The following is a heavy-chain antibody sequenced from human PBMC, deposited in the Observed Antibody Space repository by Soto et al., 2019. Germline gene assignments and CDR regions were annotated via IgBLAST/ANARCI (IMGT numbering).Heavy chain of an antibody. CDR1: GGSFTSNNW. D-gene: IGHD1-7*01. CDR2: IYRTGST. V-gene: IGHV4-4*02. CDR3: ASRDPGTSVDY. Sequence: SETLSLSCAVSGGSFTSNNWWTWVRQPPGQGLEWIGEIYRTGSTNYNPSLKSRVTISLDKSENQFSLKVTSLTAADTAVYYCASRDPGTSVDYWGQGTLVTVSS. J-gene: IGHJ4*02.